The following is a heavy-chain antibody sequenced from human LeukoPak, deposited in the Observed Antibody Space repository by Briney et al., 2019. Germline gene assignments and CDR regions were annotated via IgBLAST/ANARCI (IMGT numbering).Heavy chain of an antibody. CDR3: AKRGVVIRVILIGFHKEAHYFDY. V-gene: IGHV3-23*01. J-gene: IGHJ4*02. CDR1: GITLSNYG. Sequence: GGSLRLSCVVSGITLSNYGMSWVRQAPGKGLEWVSGISGSAGGTNYADSVKGRFTISRDNSKNTLYLQMNSLRAEDTAVYFCAKRGVVIRVILIGFHKEAHYFDYLGQGTLVTVSS. CDR2: ISGSAGGT. D-gene: IGHD3-10*01.